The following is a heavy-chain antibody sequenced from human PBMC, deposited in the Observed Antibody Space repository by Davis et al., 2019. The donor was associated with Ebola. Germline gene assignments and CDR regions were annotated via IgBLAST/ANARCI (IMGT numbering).Heavy chain of an antibody. CDR2: INAGNGNT. J-gene: IGHJ4*02. CDR1: GYTFTSYA. D-gene: IGHD3-22*01. Sequence: AASVKVSCKASGYTFTSYAMHWVRQAPGQRLEWMGWINAGNGNTKYLQKFQGRVTITRDTSASTAYMELSSLRSEDTAVYYCARDLYYDSSGTLDYWGQGTLVTVSS. V-gene: IGHV1-3*01. CDR3: ARDLYYDSSGTLDY.